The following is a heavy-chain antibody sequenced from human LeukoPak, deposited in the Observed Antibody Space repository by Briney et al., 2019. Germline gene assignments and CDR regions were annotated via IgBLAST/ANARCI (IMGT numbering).Heavy chain of an antibody. D-gene: IGHD1-26*01. J-gene: IGHJ4*02. Sequence: GGSLRLSCAASGFTFRTYAMSWVRQAPGKGLEWISAISATSEYTAYADSVKGRFTISRDNSKNTLYLQMNSLRAEDTAVYYCAKDRYGGSYVEVFDYWGQGTLVTVSS. V-gene: IGHV3-23*01. CDR3: AKDRYGGSYVEVFDY. CDR2: ISATSEYT. CDR1: GFTFRTYA.